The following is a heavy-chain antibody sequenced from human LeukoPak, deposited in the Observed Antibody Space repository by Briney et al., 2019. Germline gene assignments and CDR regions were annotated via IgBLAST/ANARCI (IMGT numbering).Heavy chain of an antibody. J-gene: IGHJ3*02. Sequence: GGSLRLSCTGSGFNFGYFPMSWFRQAPGKGLEWVAFIRNKDYGETTEYAASVKGRFPISRDDSESIAYLQMSSLKAEDTAVYYCSRALRLSGDAFDIWGQGTMVTVSS. CDR3: SRALRLSGDAFDI. D-gene: IGHD2/OR15-2a*01. CDR1: GFNFGYFP. CDR2: IRNKDYGETT. V-gene: IGHV3-49*03.